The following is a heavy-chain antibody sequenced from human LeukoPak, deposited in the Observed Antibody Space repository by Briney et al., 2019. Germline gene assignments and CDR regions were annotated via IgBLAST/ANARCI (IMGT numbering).Heavy chain of an antibody. CDR2: INPSGGST. J-gene: IGHJ4*02. CDR3: ARAHRGRWTRIAAAGTELPDY. Sequence: ASVKVSCKASGYTFTSYYMHWVRQAPGQGLEWMGIINPSGGSTSYAQKFQGRVTMTRDMSTSTVYMELSSLRSEDTAVYYCARAHRGRWTRIAAAGTELPDYWGQGTLVTVSS. V-gene: IGHV1-46*01. CDR1: GYTFTSYY. D-gene: IGHD6-13*01.